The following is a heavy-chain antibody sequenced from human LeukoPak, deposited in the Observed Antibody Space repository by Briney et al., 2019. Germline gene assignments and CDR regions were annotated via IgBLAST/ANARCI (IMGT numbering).Heavy chain of an antibody. CDR1: GYSISSGYY. J-gene: IGHJ4*02. V-gene: IGHV4-38-2*02. Sequence: KPSETLSLTCTVSGYSISSGYYWGWIRQPPGKGLEWIGSIYYSGSTYYNPSLKSRVTISVDTSKNQFSLKLSSVTAADTAVYYCASSGYYYLMYYWGQGTLVTVSS. D-gene: IGHD3-22*01. CDR3: ASSGYYYLMYY. CDR2: IYYSGST.